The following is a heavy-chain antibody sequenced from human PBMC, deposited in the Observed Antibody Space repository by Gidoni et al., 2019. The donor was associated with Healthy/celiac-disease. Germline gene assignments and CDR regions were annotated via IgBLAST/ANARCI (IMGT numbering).Heavy chain of an antibody. J-gene: IGHJ5*02. CDR2: INHSGST. CDR3: ARGRLQLWLRWVNWFDP. Sequence: QVQLQQWGAGLLKPSETLSPTCAVYGGSFSGYYWSWIRQPPGKGLEWIGEINHSGSTNYNPSLKSRVTISVDTSKNQFSLKLSSVTAADTAVYYCARGRLQLWLRWVNWFDPWGQGTLVTVSS. V-gene: IGHV4-34*01. D-gene: IGHD5-18*01. CDR1: GGSFSGYY.